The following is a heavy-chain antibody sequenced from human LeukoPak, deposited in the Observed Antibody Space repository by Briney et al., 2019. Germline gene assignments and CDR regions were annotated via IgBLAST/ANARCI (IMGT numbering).Heavy chain of an antibody. CDR2: ISAYNGNT. J-gene: IGHJ4*02. CDR1: GYTFTSYG. Sequence: HRASVKVSCKASGYTFTSYGISWVRQAPGQGLEWMGWISAYNGNTNYAQKLQGRVTMTTDTSTSTAYMELRSLRSDDTAVYYCAREDGCSSTSCYEDSWGLGTYDYWGQGTLVTVSS. V-gene: IGHV1-18*01. D-gene: IGHD2-2*01. CDR3: AREDGCSSTSCYEDSWGLGTYDY.